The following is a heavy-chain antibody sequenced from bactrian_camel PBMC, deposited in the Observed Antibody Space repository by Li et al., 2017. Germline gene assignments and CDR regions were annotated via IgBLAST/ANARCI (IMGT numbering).Heavy chain of an antibody. CDR3: AAVNWAWLRFPRTDEFQH. J-gene: IGHJ4*01. CDR1: GYDFRTYRASS. V-gene: IGHV3S54*01. CDR2: VYNGGGST. D-gene: IGHD1*01. Sequence: VQLVESGGGSVQAGGSLRLSCAASGYDFRTYRASSMAWFRQRPGKEREGVAFVYNGGGSTKYADSVKGRFTISHDAAVNTLWLEMDNLQPEDTGIYYCAAVNWAWLRFPRTDEFQHWGQGTQVTVS.